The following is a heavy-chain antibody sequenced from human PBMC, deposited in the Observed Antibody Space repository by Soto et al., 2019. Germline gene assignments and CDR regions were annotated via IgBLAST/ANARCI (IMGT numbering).Heavy chain of an antibody. Sequence: SETLSLTCTVSGGSISSSSYYWGWIRQPPGKGLEWIGSIYYSGSTYYNPSLKSRVTISVDTSKNQFSLKLSSVTAADTAVYYCARRRLNYYDSSGYYRGCWFDPWGQGTLVTVSS. CDR3: ARRRLNYYDSSGYYRGCWFDP. J-gene: IGHJ5*02. D-gene: IGHD3-22*01. CDR2: IYYSGST. V-gene: IGHV4-39*01. CDR1: GGSISSSSYY.